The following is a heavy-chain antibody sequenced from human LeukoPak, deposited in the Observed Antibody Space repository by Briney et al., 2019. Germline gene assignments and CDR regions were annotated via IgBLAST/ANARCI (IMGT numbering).Heavy chain of an antibody. CDR2: INPNSGGT. J-gene: IGHJ1*01. V-gene: IGHV1-2*02. CDR3: ARPAPYYHDSSGYYLQH. Sequence: ASVKVSCKASGYTFTGYYMHWVQQAPGQGLEWMGWINPNSGGTNYAQKFQGRVTMTRDTSISTAYMELSRLRSDDTAVYYCARPAPYYHDSSGYYLQHWGQGTLVTVSS. CDR1: GYTFTGYY. D-gene: IGHD3-22*01.